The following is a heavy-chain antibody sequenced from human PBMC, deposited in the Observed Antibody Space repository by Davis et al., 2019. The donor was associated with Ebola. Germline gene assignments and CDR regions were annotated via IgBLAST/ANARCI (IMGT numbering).Heavy chain of an antibody. D-gene: IGHD3-10*01. J-gene: IGHJ5*02. CDR2: IDPTDSDI. Sequence: PGGSLRLSCKGSGYTFTSYWISWVRQMPGKGLEWMGRIDPTDSDINYSPSFQGHVTISADKSISTAYLQWSSLKASDTAMYYCARLSGSGRQNWFDPWGQGTLVTVSS. CDR3: ARLSGSGRQNWFDP. V-gene: IGHV5-10-1*01. CDR1: GYTFTSYW.